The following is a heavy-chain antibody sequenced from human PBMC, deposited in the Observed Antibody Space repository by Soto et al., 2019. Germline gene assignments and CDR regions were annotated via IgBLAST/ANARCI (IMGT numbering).Heavy chain of an antibody. Sequence: GGSLRLSCAASGFTFSNYKMNWVRQAPGKGLEWISAISSGDSYIYYADSVKGRFTISRDDAKNSLYLQMSSLSVEDTAVYYCAKGILSATIAPYAMDVWGQGTTVTVSS. D-gene: IGHD2-21*01. CDR2: ISSGDSYI. CDR1: GFTFSNYK. V-gene: IGHV3-21*01. CDR3: AKGILSATIAPYAMDV. J-gene: IGHJ6*02.